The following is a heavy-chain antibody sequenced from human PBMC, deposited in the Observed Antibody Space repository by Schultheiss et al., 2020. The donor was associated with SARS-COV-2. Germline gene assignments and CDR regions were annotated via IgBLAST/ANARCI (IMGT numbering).Heavy chain of an antibody. V-gene: IGHV3-33*08. CDR1: GFTFSSYG. D-gene: IGHD7-27*01. Sequence: GGSLRLSCVASGFTFSSYGMHWVRQAPGKGLEWVAVIWYDGSNKYYADSVKGRFTISRDNSKNSLYLQMHSLRAEDTAVYYCARGLTEYFDYWGQGTLVTVSS. CDR3: ARGLTEYFDY. CDR2: IWYDGSNK. J-gene: IGHJ4*02.